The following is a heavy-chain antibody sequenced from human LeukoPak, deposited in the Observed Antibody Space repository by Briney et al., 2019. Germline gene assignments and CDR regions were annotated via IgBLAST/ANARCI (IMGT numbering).Heavy chain of an antibody. Sequence: GGSLRLSCAASGFTFRSNTMSWVRQAPGRGLEWVSVISGSGSSTYYADSVKGRFTISRDNSMNTLYLQMNSLRAEDTAVYYCAKSLGDGYNWDYYFDYWGQGTLVTVSS. J-gene: IGHJ4*02. CDR2: ISGSGSST. V-gene: IGHV3-23*01. CDR1: GFTFRSNT. CDR3: AKSLGDGYNWDYYFDY. D-gene: IGHD5-24*01.